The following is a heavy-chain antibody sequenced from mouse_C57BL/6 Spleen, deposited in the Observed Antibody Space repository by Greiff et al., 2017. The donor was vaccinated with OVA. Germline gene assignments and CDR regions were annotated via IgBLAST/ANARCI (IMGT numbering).Heavy chain of an antibody. CDR3: ARHTLSYVDY. CDR2: ISGGGGNT. V-gene: IGHV5-9*01. J-gene: IGHJ2*01. Sequence: EVMLVESGGGLVKPGGSLKLSCAASGFTFSSYTMSWVRQTPEKRLEWVATISGGGGNTYSPDSVKGRFTISSDNAKNPLYLQMSSLRSEDTAVYYCARHTLSYVDYWGQGTTLTVSS. CDR1: GFTFSSYT.